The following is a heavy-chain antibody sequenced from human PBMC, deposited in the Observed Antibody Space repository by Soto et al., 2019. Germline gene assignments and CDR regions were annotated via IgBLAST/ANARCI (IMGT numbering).Heavy chain of an antibody. V-gene: IGHV1-2*04. CDR2: INPNSGGT. D-gene: IGHD1-26*01. CDR1: GYTFTGYY. J-gene: IGHJ5*02. Sequence: QVQLVQSGAEVKKPGASVKVSCKASGYTFTGYYMHWVRQAPGQGLEWMGWINPNSGGTNYAQKFQGWVTITRDTAISTAYMELGRLGSDDTAVYFCGRTSNGWVGEPHRGDNWFDPWGQGTLVTVSS. CDR3: GRTSNGWVGEPHRGDNWFDP.